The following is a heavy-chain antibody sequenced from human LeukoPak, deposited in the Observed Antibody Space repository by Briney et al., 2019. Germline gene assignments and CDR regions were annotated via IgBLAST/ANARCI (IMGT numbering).Heavy chain of an antibody. CDR1: GFTFSDSW. CDR2: IKQGGSGK. Sequence: GSLRLSCAASGFTFSDSWMSWVRQAPGKGLGYVAHIKQGGSGKYYVDSVKGRFTISRDNARNSLYLQVNSLRAEDTAVYYCARNWGWSAGYWGQGTLVTVSS. D-gene: IGHD3-16*01. V-gene: IGHV3-7*03. CDR3: ARNWGWSAGY. J-gene: IGHJ4*02.